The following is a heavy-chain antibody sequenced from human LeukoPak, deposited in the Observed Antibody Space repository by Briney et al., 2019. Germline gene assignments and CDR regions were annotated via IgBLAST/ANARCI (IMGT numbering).Heavy chain of an antibody. V-gene: IGHV3-23*01. CDR1: GFTFITYA. CDR3: AKGVRWELPFDY. D-gene: IGHD1-26*01. J-gene: IGHJ4*02. Sequence: GGSLRLSCAASGFTFITYAMSWVRQAPGKGLEWVSAISGSGGRTYYADSVKGRFTISRDNSKNTLYLQMNSLRAVDTALYYCAKGVRWELPFDYWGQGALVTVSS. CDR2: ISGSGGRT.